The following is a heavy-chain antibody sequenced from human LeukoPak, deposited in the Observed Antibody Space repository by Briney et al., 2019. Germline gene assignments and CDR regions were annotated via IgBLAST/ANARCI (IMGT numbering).Heavy chain of an antibody. V-gene: IGHV1-2*02. CDR3: ARDVVRGAINWFDP. Sequence: ASVKVSCKASGYTFTGYYMHWVRQAPGQGLEWMGWINPNSGGTNYAQKFQGRVTMTRDTPISTAYMELSRLRSDDTAVYYCARDVVRGAINWFDPWGQGTLVTVSS. CDR1: GYTFTGYY. J-gene: IGHJ5*02. CDR2: INPNSGGT. D-gene: IGHD3-10*01.